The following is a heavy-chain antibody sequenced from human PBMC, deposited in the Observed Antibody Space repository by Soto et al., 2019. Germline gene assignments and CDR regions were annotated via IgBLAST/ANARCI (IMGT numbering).Heavy chain of an antibody. J-gene: IGHJ4*02. CDR2: IFWNDDR. Sequence: QITLTESGPTLVRPTQTLTLTCTFSGFSLTTSGVGVGWIRQPPGKAPEWLALIFWNDDRRYSPTLRNRITITKDTSKNQVVLKMPNMDPVDTATYYCASRRVGPGWIYGSPSYYWDHWGQGTLVTVSS. CDR3: ASRRVGPGWIYGSPSYYWDH. D-gene: IGHD3-10*01. V-gene: IGHV2-5*01. CDR1: GFSLTTSGVG.